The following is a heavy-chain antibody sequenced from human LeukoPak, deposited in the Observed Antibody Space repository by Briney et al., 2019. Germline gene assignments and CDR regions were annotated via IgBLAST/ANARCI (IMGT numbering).Heavy chain of an antibody. CDR2: IAYDGSNE. Sequence: GGSLRLSCAASGFTFSNTWMSWVRQAPGKGLEWVAVIAYDGSNEYYAEFVKGRFTISRDNSKNTLYLQMYSLRAEDTAVYFCAKDQGIAVAGTDDAFDIWGQGTRVTVSS. CDR1: GFTFSNTW. CDR3: AKDQGIAVAGTDDAFDI. J-gene: IGHJ3*02. V-gene: IGHV3-30*18. D-gene: IGHD6-19*01.